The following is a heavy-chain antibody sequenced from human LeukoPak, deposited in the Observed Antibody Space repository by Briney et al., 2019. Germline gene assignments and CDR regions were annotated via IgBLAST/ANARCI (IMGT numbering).Heavy chain of an antibody. J-gene: IGHJ4*02. CDR1: GFTFSSYW. D-gene: IGHD3-9*01. CDR3: ARDIYDILTGYYATGY. Sequence: PGGSLRLSXAASGFTFSSYWMSWVRQAPGKGLEWVANIKQDGSEKYYVDSVKGRFTISRDNAKNSLYLQMNSLRAEDTAVYYCARDIYDILTGYYATGYWGQGTLVTVSS. CDR2: IKQDGSEK. V-gene: IGHV3-7*01.